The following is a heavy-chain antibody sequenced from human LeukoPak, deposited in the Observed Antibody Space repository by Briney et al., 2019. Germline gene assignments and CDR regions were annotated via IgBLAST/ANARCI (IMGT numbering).Heavy chain of an antibody. CDR3: ARRQWLGDYFDY. CDR2: IYHSGNT. V-gene: IGHV4-61*08. D-gene: IGHD6-19*01. Sequence: SETLSLTCTVSGASITSGDYYWPWIRQPPGKGLEWIGYIYHSGNTNYNPSLKSRVTISVDTSKNQFSLKLSSVTAADTAVYYCARRQWLGDYFDYWGQGTLVTVSS. CDR1: GASITSGDYY. J-gene: IGHJ4*02.